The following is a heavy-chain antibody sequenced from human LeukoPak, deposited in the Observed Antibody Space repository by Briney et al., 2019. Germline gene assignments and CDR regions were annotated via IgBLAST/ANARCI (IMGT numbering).Heavy chain of an antibody. D-gene: IGHD6-13*01. Sequence: ASVKVSCKASGGTFSSYAISWVRQAPGQGLEWMGRIIPTFGTANYAQKFQGRVTITTDESTSTAYVELSSLRSEDTAVYYCAREVAAARFDYWGQGTLVTVSS. J-gene: IGHJ4*02. CDR3: AREVAAARFDY. V-gene: IGHV1-69*05. CDR2: IIPTFGTA. CDR1: GGTFSSYA.